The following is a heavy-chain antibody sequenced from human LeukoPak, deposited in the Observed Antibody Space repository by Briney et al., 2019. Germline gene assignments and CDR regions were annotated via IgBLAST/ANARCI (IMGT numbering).Heavy chain of an antibody. Sequence: ASVKVSCKASGYTFTSYGISWVRQAPGQGLEWMGWISAYNGNTNYAQKPQGRVTMTTDTSTSTAYMELRSLRSDDTAVYYCARDCGGSTSCYEDYFDYWGQGTLVTVSS. CDR3: ARDCGGSTSCYEDYFDY. J-gene: IGHJ4*02. CDR2: ISAYNGNT. CDR1: GYTFTSYG. D-gene: IGHD2-2*01. V-gene: IGHV1-18*01.